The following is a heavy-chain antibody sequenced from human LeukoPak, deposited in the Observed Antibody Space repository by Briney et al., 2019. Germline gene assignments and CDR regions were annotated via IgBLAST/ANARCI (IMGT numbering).Heavy chain of an antibody. CDR1: GGSISSGGYY. D-gene: IGHD3-10*01. Sequence: PSETLYLTCTVSGGSISSGGYYWTWIRQHPGKGVEWIGYIYYSGSTYYNPSLKSRLTISIDTSKNQFSLKLSSVTAADTAVYYCARSTDMVRGVIGYRGQGTLVTVSS. V-gene: IGHV4-31*03. CDR3: ARSTDMVRGVIGY. J-gene: IGHJ4*02. CDR2: IYYSGST.